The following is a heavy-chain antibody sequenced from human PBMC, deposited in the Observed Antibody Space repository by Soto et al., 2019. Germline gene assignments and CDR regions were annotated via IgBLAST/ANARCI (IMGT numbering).Heavy chain of an antibody. V-gene: IGHV4-4*02. D-gene: IGHD3-10*01. CDR1: GGSISSSNW. CDR3: AGYGASSTCFDY. J-gene: IGHJ4*02. Sequence: PSETLSLTCAVSGGSISSSNWWSWVRQPPGKGLEWIGEIYHSGSTNYNPSLKSRVTISVDKSKKQFSLKLNSVTAADTAVYYCAGYGASSTCFDYWGQGTLVTVSS. CDR2: IYHSGST.